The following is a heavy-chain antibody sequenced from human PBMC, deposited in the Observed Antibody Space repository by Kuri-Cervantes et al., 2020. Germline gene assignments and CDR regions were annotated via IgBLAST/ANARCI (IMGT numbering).Heavy chain of an antibody. Sequence: ASVKVSCKASGYTFTSYCMHWVRQAPGQGLEWMGGFDPENAETIYAQNFQGRVTVTEDTSTDTAYMELSSLRSEDTALYYCATVRCSGGACYFDAFDVWGQGTMVTVSS. J-gene: IGHJ3*01. V-gene: IGHV1-24*01. CDR2: FDPENAET. D-gene: IGHD2-15*01. CDR1: GYTFTSYC. CDR3: ATVRCSGGACYFDAFDV.